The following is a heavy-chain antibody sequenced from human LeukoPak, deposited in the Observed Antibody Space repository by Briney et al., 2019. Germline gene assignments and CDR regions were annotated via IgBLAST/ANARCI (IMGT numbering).Heavy chain of an antibody. CDR3: ARSIVGADY. CDR1: GFTFNTYG. J-gene: IGHJ4*02. D-gene: IGHD1-26*01. Sequence: SGGSLRLSCAASGFTFNTYGMSWVRQAPGKGLEWVSAISGSGGSTYYADSVKGRFTISRDNAKNSLYLQMNSLRAEDTAVYYCARSIVGADYWGQGTLVTVSS. V-gene: IGHV3-23*01. CDR2: ISGSGGST.